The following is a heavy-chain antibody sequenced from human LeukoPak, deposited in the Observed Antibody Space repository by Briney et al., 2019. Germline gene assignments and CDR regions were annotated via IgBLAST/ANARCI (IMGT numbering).Heavy chain of an antibody. V-gene: IGHV3-9*03. CDR3: AKSVVAGTGTWAFEI. Sequence: GRSLRLSCAASGFTFDDYAMHWVRQAPGKGLEWVSGISWNSGSIGYADSVKGRFTISRDNAKNSLYLQMNSLRAEDMALYYFAKSVVAGTGTWAFEIWGQGKMSPSLQ. J-gene: IGHJ3*02. CDR1: GFTFDDYA. CDR2: ISWNSGSI. D-gene: IGHD6-19*01.